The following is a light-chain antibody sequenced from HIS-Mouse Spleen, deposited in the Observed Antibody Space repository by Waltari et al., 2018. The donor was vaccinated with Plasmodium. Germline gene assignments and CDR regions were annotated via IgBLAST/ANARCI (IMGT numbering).Light chain of an antibody. CDR3: QQYYSYPA. CDR1: QGISSY. J-gene: IGKJ1*01. Sequence: AIRMTQSPSSLSASTGDRVTITCRASQGISSYLAWYQQKPGKAPKLLIYAASTLQSGVPSRFSGSGSGTDFTLTFSCLQSEDFATYYCQQYYSYPAFGQGTKVEIK. V-gene: IGKV1-8*01. CDR2: AAS.